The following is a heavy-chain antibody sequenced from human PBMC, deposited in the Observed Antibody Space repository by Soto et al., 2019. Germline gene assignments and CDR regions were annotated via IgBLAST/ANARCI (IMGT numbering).Heavy chain of an antibody. D-gene: IGHD6-6*01. Sequence: EVQLVESGGGLVQPGGSLRLSCAASGFTVSSNYMSWVRQAPGKGLEWVSVIYIGGSTFYADSVKGRCTISRNNSKNTVYLQMNSLRAEDAGGYYWGREIGRGAAQTNYMAVWGKGTTVTVS. CDR2: IYIGGST. CDR1: GFTVSSNY. J-gene: IGHJ6*03. CDR3: GREIGRGAAQTNYMAV. V-gene: IGHV3-66*01.